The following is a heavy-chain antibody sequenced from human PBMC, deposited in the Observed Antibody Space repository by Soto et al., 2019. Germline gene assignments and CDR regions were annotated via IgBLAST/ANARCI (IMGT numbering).Heavy chain of an antibody. D-gene: IGHD6-19*01. CDR3: AREGYISGQRGHFVY. J-gene: IGHJ4*02. V-gene: IGHV4-39*01. Sequence: HLQLQESGPGLVKPSETLSLTCTVSGCSLSSSTYNWGWIRQPPVKVLVWFGGIVYSGTIYYNPSLKSRVTISVDTSKNQFSMRLTSVTAADTAVYFCAREGYISGQRGHFVYWGQGLLVTVSS. CDR2: IVYSGTI. CDR1: GCSLSSSTYN.